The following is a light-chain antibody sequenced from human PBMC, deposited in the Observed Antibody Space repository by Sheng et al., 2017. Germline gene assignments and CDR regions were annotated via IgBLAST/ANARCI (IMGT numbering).Light chain of an antibody. J-gene: IGKJ1*01. V-gene: IGKV6-21*01. CDR2: YAS. CDR1: QSIGSS. Sequence: IVLTQSPEFQSVTPNEKVTITCRASQSIGSSLHWYQQKPDQSPKLLIKYASQSFSGVPSRFSGSGSGTDFTLTINGLETEDAATYYCHQSRSLPXTFGQGTKVEI. CDR3: HQSRSLPXT.